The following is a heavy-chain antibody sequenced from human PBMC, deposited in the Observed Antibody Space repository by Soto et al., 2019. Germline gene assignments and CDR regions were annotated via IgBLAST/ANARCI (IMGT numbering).Heavy chain of an antibody. CDR2: ISSTSTYT. V-gene: IGHV3-21*01. CDR3: ARDLALAGNY. CDR1: GFTFRSYA. Sequence: GSLRLSCAASGFTFRSYAMNWVRQTQEKGLEWVSSISSTSTYTHYADSVKGRFTISRDNANNSLFLQMNSLRAEDTAIYYCARDLALAGNYWGQGALVTV. J-gene: IGHJ4*02. D-gene: IGHD6-19*01.